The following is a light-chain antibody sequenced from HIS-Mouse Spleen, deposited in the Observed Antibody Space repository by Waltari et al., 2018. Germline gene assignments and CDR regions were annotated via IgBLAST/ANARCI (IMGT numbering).Light chain of an antibody. CDR2: QDS. Sequence: SYELTQPPSVSVSPGQTASITCSGDKLGDKYACWYQQKPGQSPVLVIYQDSKRPSGIPERFSGSNSRNTFTLTIGRTQDMDESYYYCQAWDSSTVVFGGGTKLTVL. J-gene: IGLJ2*01. CDR3: QAWDSSTVV. CDR1: KLGDKY. V-gene: IGLV3-1*01.